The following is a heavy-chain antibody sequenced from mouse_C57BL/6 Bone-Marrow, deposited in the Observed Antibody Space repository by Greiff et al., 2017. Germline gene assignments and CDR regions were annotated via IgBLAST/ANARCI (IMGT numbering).Heavy chain of an antibody. CDR2: IDPEDGDP. D-gene: IGHD1-1*01. Sequence: VQLQQSGAALVRPGASVTLSFTASGFNIKDYYMHWVKQTPEQGLEWIGRIDPEDGDPEYAPKFQGKATMTADTSSNTAYLQLSSLTSEDTAVYYCTPTVAFDYWGQGTTLTVSS. CDR3: TPTVAFDY. V-gene: IGHV14-1*01. J-gene: IGHJ2*01. CDR1: GFNIKDYY.